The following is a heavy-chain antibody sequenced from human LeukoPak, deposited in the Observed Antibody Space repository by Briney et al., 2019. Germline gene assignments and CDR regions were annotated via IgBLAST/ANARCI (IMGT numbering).Heavy chain of an antibody. CDR1: GFTFSDYY. Sequence: GGSLRLSCAASGFTFSDYYMSWVRQAPGKGLEWVSYISSSGSTIHYADSVRGRFTISRDNAKKSLYLQMNSLRAEDTAVYYCASERWLQLHYWGQGTLVTVSS. CDR2: ISSSGSTI. CDR3: ASERWLQLHY. V-gene: IGHV3-11*04. D-gene: IGHD5-24*01. J-gene: IGHJ4*02.